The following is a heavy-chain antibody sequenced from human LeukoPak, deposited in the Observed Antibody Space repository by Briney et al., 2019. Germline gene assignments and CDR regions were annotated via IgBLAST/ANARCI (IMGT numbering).Heavy chain of an antibody. J-gene: IGHJ1*01. CDR3: ARAPSEIGGYYPEYFRH. V-gene: IGHV3-74*01. D-gene: IGHD3-22*01. CDR2: IKSDGST. Sequence: GGSLRLSCAASGFTFSTYWMHWVRQAPGKGLVWVSRIKSDGSTTYAEYVKGRFTISRDNAKNTVSLQMNSLRPEDTGVYYCARAPSEIGGYYPEYFRHWGQGTLVTVSS. CDR1: GFTFSTYW.